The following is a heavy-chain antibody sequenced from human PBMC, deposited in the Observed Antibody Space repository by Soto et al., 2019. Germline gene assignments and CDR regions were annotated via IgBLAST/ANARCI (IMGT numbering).Heavy chain of an antibody. CDR2: INSDGSST. Sequence: GSLRLSCAASGFTFSSYWMHWVRQAPGKGLVWVSRINSDGSSTSYADSVKGRFTISRDNAKNTLYLQMNSLRAEDTAVYYCARDRGYCTNGVCYIHFDYWGQGTLVTVSS. D-gene: IGHD2-8*01. J-gene: IGHJ4*02. V-gene: IGHV3-74*01. CDR3: ARDRGYCTNGVCYIHFDY. CDR1: GFTFSSYW.